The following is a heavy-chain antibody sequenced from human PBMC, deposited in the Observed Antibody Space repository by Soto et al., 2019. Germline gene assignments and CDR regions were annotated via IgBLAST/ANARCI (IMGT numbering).Heavy chain of an antibody. Sequence: SETLSLTCTVSGGSISSYYWSWIRQPPGKGLEWIGYIYYSGSTNYNPSLKSRVTISVDTSKNQFSLKLSSVTAAETAVYYWARGAARLWLSWFDPWGQGTLVTVSS. CDR2: IYYSGST. V-gene: IGHV4-59*01. CDR1: GGSISSYY. J-gene: IGHJ5*02. CDR3: ARGAARLWLSWFDP. D-gene: IGHD6-6*01.